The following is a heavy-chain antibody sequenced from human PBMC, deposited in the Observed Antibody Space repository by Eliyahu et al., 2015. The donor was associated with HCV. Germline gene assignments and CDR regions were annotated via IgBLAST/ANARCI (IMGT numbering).Heavy chain of an antibody. V-gene: IGHV3-73*01. D-gene: IGHD3-10*01. J-gene: IGHJ6*02. CDR2: IRSKANSYAT. CDR1: GFXFSGSA. CDR3: TRRSLLWFGELSSYGMDV. Sequence: EVQLVESGGGLVQPGGSLKLSCAASGFXFSGSAXPWXRQASGKGLGWVGRIRSKANSYATAYAASVKGRFTISRDDSKNTAYLQMNSLKTEDTAVYYCTRRSLLWFGELSSYGMDVWGQGTTVTVSS.